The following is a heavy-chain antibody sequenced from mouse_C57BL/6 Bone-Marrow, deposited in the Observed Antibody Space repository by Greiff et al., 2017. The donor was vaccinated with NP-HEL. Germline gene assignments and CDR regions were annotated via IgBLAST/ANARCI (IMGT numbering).Heavy chain of an antibody. V-gene: IGHV1-75*01. Sequence: QVQLQQSGPELVKPGASVKISCKASGYTFTDYYINWVKQRPGQGLEWIGWIFPGSGSTYYNEKFKGKATLTVDKSSSTAYMLLSSLTSEDSAVYFCARFPLFFTTVVATDYTMDYWGQGTSVTVSS. D-gene: IGHD1-1*01. CDR1: GYTFTDYY. CDR2: IFPGSGST. CDR3: ARFPLFFTTVVATDYTMDY. J-gene: IGHJ4*01.